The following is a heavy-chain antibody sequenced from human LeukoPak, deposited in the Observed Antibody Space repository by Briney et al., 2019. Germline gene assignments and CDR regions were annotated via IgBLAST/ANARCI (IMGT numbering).Heavy chain of an antibody. Sequence: ASVKVSCKASGYTFTSYDINWVRQATGQGLAWMGWMNPNSGNTGYAQKFQGRVTMTRNTSISTAYMELSSLRSEDTAVYYCARGVQLTYYDFWSGYYSPRYFQHWGQGTLVTGSS. CDR1: GYTFTSYD. J-gene: IGHJ1*01. V-gene: IGHV1-8*01. D-gene: IGHD3-3*01. CDR2: MNPNSGNT. CDR3: ARGVQLTYYDFWSGYYSPRYFQH.